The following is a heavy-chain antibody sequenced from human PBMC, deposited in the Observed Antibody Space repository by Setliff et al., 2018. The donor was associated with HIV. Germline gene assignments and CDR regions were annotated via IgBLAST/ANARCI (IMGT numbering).Heavy chain of an antibody. V-gene: IGHV6-1*01. CDR3: AIGRNRNYVVYGMDV. CDR1: GDFVSSDRAA. D-gene: IGHD1-7*01. J-gene: IGHJ6*02. Sequence: SQTLSLTCAISGDFVSSDRAACNWIRQSPSRGLEWLGRTYYNSSWNYDYAASVESRITITSDTSKNQLSLHLTSVTPEDTAVYYCAIGRNRNYVVYGMDVWGQGTTVTVSS. CDR2: TYYNSSWNY.